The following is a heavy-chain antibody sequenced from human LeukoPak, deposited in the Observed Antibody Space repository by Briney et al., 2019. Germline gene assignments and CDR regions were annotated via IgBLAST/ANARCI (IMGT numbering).Heavy chain of an antibody. CDR1: GGSISSYY. CDR3: ARGRGGSGSYGHFDY. V-gene: IGHV4-4*07. J-gene: IGHJ4*02. CDR2: IYTSGST. Sequence: SETLSLTCTASGGSISSYYWSWIRQPAGKGLEWIGRIYTSGSTNYNPSLKSRVTMSVDTSKNQLSLSLTSVTAADTAVYYCARGRGGSGSYGHFDYWGQGTLVTVSS. D-gene: IGHD1-26*01.